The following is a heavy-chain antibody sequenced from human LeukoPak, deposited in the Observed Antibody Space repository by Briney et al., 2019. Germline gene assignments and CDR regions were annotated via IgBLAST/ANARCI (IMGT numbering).Heavy chain of an antibody. J-gene: IGHJ6*03. CDR2: INPNSGGT. D-gene: IGHD7-27*01. V-gene: IGHV1-2*02. Sequence: ASVKVSCKAFGYTFTSNYMHWVRQAPGQGLEWMGWINPNSGGTNYAQKFQGRVTMTRDTSISTAYMELSRLRSDDTAVYYCARHPGDLYYYYMDVWGKGTTVTVSS. CDR3: ARHPGDLYYYYMDV. CDR1: GYTFTSNY.